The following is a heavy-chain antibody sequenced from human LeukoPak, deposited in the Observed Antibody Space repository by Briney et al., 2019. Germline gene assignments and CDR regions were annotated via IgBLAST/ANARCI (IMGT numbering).Heavy chain of an antibody. CDR3: AMYSSSLHPLDY. D-gene: IGHD6-6*01. V-gene: IGHV1-2*02. CDR1: GYTFTSYG. Sequence: ASVKVSCKASGYTFTSYGISWVRQAPGQGLEWMGWINPNSGGTNYAQKFQGRVTMTRDTSISTAYMELSRLRSDDTAVYYCAMYSSSLHPLDYWGQGTLVTVSS. J-gene: IGHJ4*02. CDR2: INPNSGGT.